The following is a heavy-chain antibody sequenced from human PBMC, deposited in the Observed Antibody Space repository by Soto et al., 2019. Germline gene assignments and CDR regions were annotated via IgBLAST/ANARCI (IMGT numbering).Heavy chain of an antibody. CDR3: ATLAMAGDTVYYFNGLDV. CDR1: GVRFSSYA. D-gene: IGHD3-3*02. J-gene: IGHJ6*02. Sequence: GGSLRLSCAASGVRFSSYALSWVRQAPGKGLEWLSGISGSGATTFSADSVKGRFTFSKDSSMNSFYLQMDSLKVDDTAVYYCATLAMAGDTVYYFNGLDVWGQGTTVTVS. CDR2: ISGSGATT. V-gene: IGHV3-23*01.